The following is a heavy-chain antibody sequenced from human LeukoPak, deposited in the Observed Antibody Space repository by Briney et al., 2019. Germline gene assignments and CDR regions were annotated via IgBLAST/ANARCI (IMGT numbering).Heavy chain of an antibody. CDR2: ISGSGAST. CDR3: AKDVGKWESLHFFDY. V-gene: IGHV3-23*01. J-gene: IGHJ4*02. Sequence: GGSLRPSCLTSGFTFSTNAMSWVRQAPGKGLEWISGISGSGASTYYADSVTGRFTISRDNSRNTLYLQMNSLRGDDTAVYYCAKDVGKWESLHFFDYWGQGTLVTVSS. CDR1: GFTFSTNA. D-gene: IGHD1-26*01.